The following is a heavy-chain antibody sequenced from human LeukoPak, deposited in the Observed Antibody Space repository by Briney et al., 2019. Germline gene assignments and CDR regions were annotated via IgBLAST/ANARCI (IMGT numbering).Heavy chain of an antibody. CDR3: ARLSTGWYGHFDF. CDR2: IKEDGREK. J-gene: IGHJ4*02. CDR1: GFTLSYNW. Sequence: GGSLRLSCAASGFTLSYNWMSWVRRAPGKGREWVASIKEDGREKYYVDCVKGRFTLSRENAKNSLYLQMNSLRAEDTAVYYWARLSTGWYGHFDFWGEGTLVTVSS. V-gene: IGHV3-7*03. D-gene: IGHD6-13*01.